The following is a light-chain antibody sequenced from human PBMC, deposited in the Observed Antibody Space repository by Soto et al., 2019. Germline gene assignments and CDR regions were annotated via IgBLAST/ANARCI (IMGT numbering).Light chain of an antibody. CDR2: DAS. J-gene: IGKJ5*01. Sequence: EMVMTQSPATLSVSPVERATLSCRASQSVNNDLAWYQQKPGQAPRLLIYDASNRATGIPARFSGSGSGTDFTLTISSLEPEDFAVYYCQQRSNWPPITFGQGTRLEIK. CDR3: QQRSNWPPIT. CDR1: QSVNND. V-gene: IGKV3-11*01.